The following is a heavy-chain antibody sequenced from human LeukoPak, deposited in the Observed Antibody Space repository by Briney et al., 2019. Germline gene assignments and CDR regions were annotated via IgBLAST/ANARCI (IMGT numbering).Heavy chain of an antibody. CDR1: GDTISGSY. Sequence: SETLSLTRTVSGDTISGSYWSWLRQPPGKGLEWIGYIYSSGNTKYNPSLKTRVIISVDTTRNQFSLKLSSVTAADTAVYYCARAVAGDFDYWGQGTLVTVSS. D-gene: IGHD6-19*01. J-gene: IGHJ4*02. V-gene: IGHV4-59*08. CDR2: IYSSGNT. CDR3: ARAVAGDFDY.